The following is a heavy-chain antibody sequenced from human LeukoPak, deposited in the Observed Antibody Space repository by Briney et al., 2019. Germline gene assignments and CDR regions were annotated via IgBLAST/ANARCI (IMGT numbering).Heavy chain of an antibody. CDR1: GYTFTSYY. J-gene: IGHJ6*03. Sequence: APVKVSCKASGYTFTSYYMHWVRQAPGQGLEWMGIINPSGGSTSYAQKFQGRVTMTRDTSTSTVYMELSSLRSEDTAVYYCASQDGYSYGSKYYYYYYMDVWGKGTTVTVSS. V-gene: IGHV1-46*01. CDR2: INPSGGST. CDR3: ASQDGYSYGSKYYYYYYMDV. D-gene: IGHD5-18*01.